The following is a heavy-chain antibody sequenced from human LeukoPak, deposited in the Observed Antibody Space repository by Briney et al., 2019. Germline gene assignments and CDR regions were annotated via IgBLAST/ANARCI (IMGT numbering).Heavy chain of an antibody. Sequence: ASVKVSCKASGYTFTSYGISWVRQAPGQGLEWMGWISAYNGNTNYAQKLQGRVTMTTDTSTSTAYMELRSLRSDDTAVYYCARDTPGIVGATRGDAFDIWGQGTMVTVSS. D-gene: IGHD1-26*01. V-gene: IGHV1-18*01. CDR2: ISAYNGNT. J-gene: IGHJ3*02. CDR3: ARDTPGIVGATRGDAFDI. CDR1: GYTFTSYG.